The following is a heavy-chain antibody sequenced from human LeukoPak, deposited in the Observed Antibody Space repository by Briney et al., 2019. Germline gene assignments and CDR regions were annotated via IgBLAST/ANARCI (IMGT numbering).Heavy chain of an antibody. CDR2: IYYSGNT. D-gene: IGHD4-17*01. CDR3: GRGQFYGDYEDY. CDR1: DGSISSGTYY. Sequence: SETLSLTCTVSDGSISSGTYYWKWIRQHPGKGLEWVGCIYYSGNTFYNPSLESRITISLDTSKNQFSLRLTSVTPADTAVYYCGRGQFYGDYEDYWGQGTLVTVSS. V-gene: IGHV4-31*03. J-gene: IGHJ4*02.